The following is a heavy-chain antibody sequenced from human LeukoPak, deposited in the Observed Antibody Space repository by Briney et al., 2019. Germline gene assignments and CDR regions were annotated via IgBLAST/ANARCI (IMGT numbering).Heavy chain of an antibody. Sequence: SQTLSLTCTVYGGAFSSYYWSWIRQPAGKGMEWIGRIYTSGSTNYNTSLKSRVTMSVDTSKNQFSLKLSSVTAADTAVYYCARGPEWIQLRSAWFDPWGQGTLVTVSS. CDR2: IYTSGST. CDR3: ARGPEWIQLRSAWFDP. J-gene: IGHJ5*02. V-gene: IGHV4-4*07. CDR1: GGAFSSYY. D-gene: IGHD5-18*01.